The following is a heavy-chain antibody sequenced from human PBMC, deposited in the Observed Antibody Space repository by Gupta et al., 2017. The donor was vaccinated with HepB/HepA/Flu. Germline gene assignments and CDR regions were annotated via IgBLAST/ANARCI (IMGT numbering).Heavy chain of an antibody. CDR1: GFTFPSCA. V-gene: IGHV1-58*02. Sequence: QMQLVQSGPEVKKPGTSVKVSCKASGFTFPSCAMPLVRQARGQRLGWMGWAVVGSGNKNYAQKCKERVTITREMSKRTAYRELSSLRSEDRAVYYCAAESGGGGSYRDYWGQGTLVTVSS. D-gene: IGHD1-26*01. CDR3: AAESGGGGSYRDY. J-gene: IGHJ4*02. CDR2: AVVGSGNK.